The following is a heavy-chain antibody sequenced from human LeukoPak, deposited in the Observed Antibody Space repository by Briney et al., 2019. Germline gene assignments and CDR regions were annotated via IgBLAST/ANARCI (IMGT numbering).Heavy chain of an antibody. CDR3: ARGGAMTTVTNPRPFFFDY. CDR1: GYTFTGYY. Sequence: ASVKGSCKASGYTFTGYYMHWGRQAPGQGLEWMGWINPNSGGTNYAQKFQGRVTMTRDTSISTAYMELSRLRSDDTAVYYCARGGAMTTVTNPRPFFFDYWGQGTLVTVSS. D-gene: IGHD4-17*01. V-gene: IGHV1-2*02. CDR2: INPNSGGT. J-gene: IGHJ4*02.